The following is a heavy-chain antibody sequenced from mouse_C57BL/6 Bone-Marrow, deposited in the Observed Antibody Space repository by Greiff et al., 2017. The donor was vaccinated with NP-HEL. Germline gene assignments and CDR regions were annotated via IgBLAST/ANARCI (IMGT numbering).Heavy chain of an antibody. D-gene: IGHD1-1*01. J-gene: IGHJ2*01. CDR3: ARDNGFDY. CDR1: GFTFSDYY. CDR2: INYDGSST. V-gene: IGHV5-16*01. Sequence: KLVESEGGLVQPGSSMKLSCTASGFTFSDYYMAWVRQVPEKGLEWVANINYDGSSTYYLDSLKSRFIISRDNAKNILYLQMSSLKSEDTATYYCARDNGFDYWGQGTTLTVSS.